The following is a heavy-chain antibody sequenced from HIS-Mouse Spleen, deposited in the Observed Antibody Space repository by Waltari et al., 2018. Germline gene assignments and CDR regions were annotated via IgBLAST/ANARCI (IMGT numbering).Heavy chain of an antibody. Sequence: QVQLQQWGAGLLKPSSTLSLTCAVYGGSFSGYYWSWIRQPPGKGLEWIGEINHSGSTNYNPSLKSRVTISVDTSKNQFSLKLSSVTAADTAVYYCAREDSSGWYYYYYGMDVWGQGTTVTVSS. CDR3: AREDSSGWYYYYYGMDV. D-gene: IGHD6-19*01. CDR2: INHSGST. J-gene: IGHJ6*02. CDR1: GGSFSGYY. V-gene: IGHV4-34*01.